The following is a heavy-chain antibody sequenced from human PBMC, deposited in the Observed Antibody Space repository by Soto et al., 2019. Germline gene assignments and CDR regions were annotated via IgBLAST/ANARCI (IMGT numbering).Heavy chain of an antibody. CDR3: ARGVIITRQFDY. CDR1: GGPISSGDYY. V-gene: IGHV4-30-4*01. D-gene: IGHD3-22*01. Sequence: PSETLSLTCTVSGGPISSGDYYWSWIRQPPGKGLEWIGYIYYSGSTYYNPSLKSRVTISVDTSKNQFSLKLSSVTAADTAVYYCARGVIITRQFDYWGQGTLVTVSS. J-gene: IGHJ4*02. CDR2: IYYSGST.